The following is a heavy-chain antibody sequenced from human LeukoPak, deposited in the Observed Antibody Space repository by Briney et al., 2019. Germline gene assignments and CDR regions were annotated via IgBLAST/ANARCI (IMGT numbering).Heavy chain of an antibody. CDR2: ISGSGGST. CDR3: AKCPKPAMVDY. D-gene: IGHD5-18*01. V-gene: IGHV3-23*01. Sequence: GASLRLSCAASGFTFSSYAMSWVRQAPGKGLGWVSAISGSGGSTYYADSVKGRFTISRDNSKNTLYLQMNSLRAEDTAVYYCAKCPKPAMVDYWGQGTLVTVSS. CDR1: GFTFSSYA. J-gene: IGHJ4*02.